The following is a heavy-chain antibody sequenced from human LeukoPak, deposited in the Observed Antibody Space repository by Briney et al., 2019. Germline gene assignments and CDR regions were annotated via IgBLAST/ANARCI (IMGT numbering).Heavy chain of an antibody. J-gene: IGHJ3*02. D-gene: IGHD2-21*02. V-gene: IGHV3-30*03. CDR2: ISYDGSNK. CDR1: GFTFSSYG. CDR3: VRDVSVETAQDAWVDAFDI. Sequence: HPGGSLRLSCAASGFTFSSYGMHWVRQAPGKGLEWVAVISYDGSNKYYADSVKGRFTISRDNAKNSLYLQMNSLRAEDTAVYYCVRDVSVETAQDAWVDAFDIWGQGTMVTVSS.